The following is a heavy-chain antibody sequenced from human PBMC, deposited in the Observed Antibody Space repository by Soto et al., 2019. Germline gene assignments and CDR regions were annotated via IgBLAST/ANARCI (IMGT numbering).Heavy chain of an antibody. D-gene: IGHD4-17*01. Sequence: QVHLVESGGGVVQPGKSLRLSCAASEFPFSSYAMHWVRQPPGKGLEWVALISDDGSSNYYADSVKGRFAISRDSSKNTLFLHMSSLRAEDTAVYYCAKLPYGDYAEFDYWGKGTLVTVSS. CDR3: AKLPYGDYAEFDY. J-gene: IGHJ4*02. V-gene: IGHV3-30*18. CDR2: ISDDGSSN. CDR1: EFPFSSYA.